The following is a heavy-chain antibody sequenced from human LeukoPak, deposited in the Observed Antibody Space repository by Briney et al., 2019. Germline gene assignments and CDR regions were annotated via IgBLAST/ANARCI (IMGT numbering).Heavy chain of an antibody. CDR3: AVGTMIVVAGHFDY. CDR2: INPNSGGT. D-gene: IGHD3-22*01. CDR1: GGTFTHYV. V-gene: IGHV1-2*02. J-gene: IGHJ4*02. Sequence: SVKVSCKASGGTFTHYVISWVRQAPGQGLEWMGWINPNSGGTNYAQKFQGRVTMTRDTSISTAYMELSSLRSEDTAVYYCAVGTMIVVAGHFDYWGQGTLVTVSS.